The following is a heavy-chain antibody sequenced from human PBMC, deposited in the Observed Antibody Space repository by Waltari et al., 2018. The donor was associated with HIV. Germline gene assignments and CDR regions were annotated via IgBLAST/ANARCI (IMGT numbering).Heavy chain of an antibody. V-gene: IGHV4-39*01. CDR2: FYYTGLP. Sequence: QPKLPESGPGLVKPSETVSLTCTVSGGSISSNNYFWDWIRQPPGSGPEWVATFYYTGLPYYNPSLKSRVAISVDTSNNQFPLNLKSVTAADSAVYYCAGHSRGLGWSNHVYYGLDVWGHGATVAVSS. J-gene: IGHJ6*02. D-gene: IGHD3-16*01. CDR1: GGSISSNNYF. CDR3: AGHSRGLGWSNHVYYGLDV.